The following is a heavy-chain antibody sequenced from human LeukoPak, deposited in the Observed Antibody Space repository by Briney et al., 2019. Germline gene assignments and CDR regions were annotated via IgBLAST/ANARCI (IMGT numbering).Heavy chain of an antibody. CDR3: ATLDYYDRSPRILDY. D-gene: IGHD3-22*01. V-gene: IGHV3-21*01. Sequence: GSLRLSCAAFGFTFSTYNMIWVRQAPGKGLEWVSSIARSGTFMFHADSVRGRFTISRDNAKNSLYLQMNSLRVEDTAVYYCATLDYYDRSPRILDYWGQGTLVTVSS. CDR1: GFTFSTYN. J-gene: IGHJ4*02. CDR2: IARSGTFM.